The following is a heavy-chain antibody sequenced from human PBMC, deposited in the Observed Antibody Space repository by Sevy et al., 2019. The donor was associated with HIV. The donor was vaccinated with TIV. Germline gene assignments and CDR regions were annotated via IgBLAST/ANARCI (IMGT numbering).Heavy chain of an antibody. J-gene: IGHJ5*02. CDR2: IIPIFGTA. Sequence: ASVTVSCKASGGTFSSYAISWVRQAPGQGLEWMGGIIPIFGTANYAQKFQGRVTITADESTSTAYMELSSLRSEDTAVYYCARVRQLPWDWFDPWGQGTLVTVSS. CDR3: ARVRQLPWDWFDP. CDR1: GGTFSSYA. V-gene: IGHV1-69*13. D-gene: IGHD1-26*01.